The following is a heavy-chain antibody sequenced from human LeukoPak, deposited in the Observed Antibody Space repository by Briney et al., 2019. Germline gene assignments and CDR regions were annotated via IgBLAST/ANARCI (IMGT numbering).Heavy chain of an antibody. J-gene: IGHJ4*02. Sequence: PGRSLRLSCAASGFTFSSYGMHWVRQAPGKGLEWAAVIWYDGSNKFYADSVKGRFTISRDNSKNTLYLQMNNLRAEDTAVYYCARAIKGAKGYSYGYVFDYWGQGTLVTVSS. CDR1: GFTFSSYG. CDR3: ARAIKGAKGYSYGYVFDY. CDR2: IWYDGSNK. D-gene: IGHD5-18*01. V-gene: IGHV3-33*01.